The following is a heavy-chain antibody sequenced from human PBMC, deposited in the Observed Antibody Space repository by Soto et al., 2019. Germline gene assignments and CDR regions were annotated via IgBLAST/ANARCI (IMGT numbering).Heavy chain of an antibody. J-gene: IGHJ6*02. Sequence: QVQLVQSGAEVKKPGSAVKVSCKASGGALSTYAISWVRQAPGQGLEWMGGVVPLFGTTHYAQRFQGRVTRTADEATSTAYIELSSLRSEDTAVYYCAGGGRARSKMWGSTWTKDYFFYYDMNVWGQGTTVAVSS. CDR2: VVPLFGTT. V-gene: IGHV1-69*01. D-gene: IGHD6-13*01. CDR1: GGALSTYA. CDR3: AGGGRARSKMWGSTWTKDYFFYYDMNV.